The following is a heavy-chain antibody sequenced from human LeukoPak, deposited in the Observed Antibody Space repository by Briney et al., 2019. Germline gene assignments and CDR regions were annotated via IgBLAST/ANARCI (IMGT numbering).Heavy chain of an antibody. CDR3: AKDISSSGRPYYFDY. CDR1: GFTFSSYW. V-gene: IGHV3-74*01. Sequence: GGSLRLSCAASGFTFSSYWIHWVRQTPGKGLVWVSRINSDGSSTSYADSVKGRFTISRDNAKNSLYLQMNSLRAEDTALYYCAKDISSSGRPYYFDYWGQGTLVTVSS. CDR2: INSDGSST. D-gene: IGHD6-19*01. J-gene: IGHJ4*02.